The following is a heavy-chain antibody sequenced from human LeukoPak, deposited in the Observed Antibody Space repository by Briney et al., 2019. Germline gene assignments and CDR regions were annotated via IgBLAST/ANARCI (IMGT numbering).Heavy chain of an antibody. CDR1: GFTFSSYG. V-gene: IGHV3-30*18. CDR3: AKENVVGANFDY. Sequence: GGTLRLTCAASGFTFSSYGMQWVGQAPGKGLEGVAVISYDGSNKYYEDSVKGRFTISRDNSKNTLYLQMNSLRAEDTAVYYCAKENVVGANFDYWGQGTLVTVSS. CDR2: ISYDGSNK. D-gene: IGHD1-26*01. J-gene: IGHJ4*02.